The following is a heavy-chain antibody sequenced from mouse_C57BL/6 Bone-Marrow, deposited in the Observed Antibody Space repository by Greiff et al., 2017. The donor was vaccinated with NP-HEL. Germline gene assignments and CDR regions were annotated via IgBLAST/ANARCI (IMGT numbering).Heavy chain of an antibody. V-gene: IGHV1-81*01. Sequence: VKLQESGAELARPGASVKLSCKASGYTFTSYGISWVKQRTGQGLEWIGEIYPRSGNTYYNEKFKGKATLTADKSSSTAYMELRSLTSEVSAVYFCARRGITHFDYWGQGTTLTVSS. D-gene: IGHD2-4*01. J-gene: IGHJ2*01. CDR1: GYTFTSYG. CDR2: IYPRSGNT. CDR3: ARRGITHFDY.